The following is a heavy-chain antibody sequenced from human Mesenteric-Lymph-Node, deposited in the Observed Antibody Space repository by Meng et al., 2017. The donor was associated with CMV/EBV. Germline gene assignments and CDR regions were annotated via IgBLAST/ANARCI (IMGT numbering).Heavy chain of an antibody. Sequence: GGSLRLSCAASGFTFSSDAMSWVRQAPGKGLEWVSAISGSGGSTYYADSVKGRFTISRDNSKNTLYLQMNSLRAEDTAVYYCAKISQLRFLEWLEYYYYGMDVWGQGTTVTVSS. D-gene: IGHD3-3*01. CDR3: AKISQLRFLEWLEYYYYGMDV. V-gene: IGHV3-23*01. J-gene: IGHJ6*02. CDR2: ISGSGGST. CDR1: GFTFSSDA.